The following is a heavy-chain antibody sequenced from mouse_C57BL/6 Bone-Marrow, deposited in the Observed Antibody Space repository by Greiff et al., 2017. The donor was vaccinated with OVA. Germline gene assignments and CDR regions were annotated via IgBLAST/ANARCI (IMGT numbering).Heavy chain of an antibody. Sequence: EVQRVESGGGLVQPGGSLKLSCAASGFTFSDYGMAWVRQAPRKGPEWVAFISNLAYSIYYADTVTGRFTISRENAKNTLYLEMSSLRSEDTAMYYCARRSNYYGSSPWYFDVWGTGTTVTVSS. CDR1: GFTFSDYG. V-gene: IGHV5-15*01. J-gene: IGHJ1*03. CDR3: ARRSNYYGSSPWYFDV. CDR2: ISNLAYSI. D-gene: IGHD1-1*01.